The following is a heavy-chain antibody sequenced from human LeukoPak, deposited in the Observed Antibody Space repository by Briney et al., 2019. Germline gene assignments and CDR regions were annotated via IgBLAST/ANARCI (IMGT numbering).Heavy chain of an antibody. V-gene: IGHV3-23*01. J-gene: IGHJ4*02. D-gene: IGHD5-12*01. CDR3: AKVGSGYDKALGY. Sequence: GGSLRLSCVASGFSFSSYAMSWVRQAPGKGLEWVSAISGSGGSTYYADSVKGRFTISRDNSKNTLYLQMNSLRAEDTAVYYCAKVGSGYDKALGYWGQGTLVTVSS. CDR1: GFSFSSYA. CDR2: ISGSGGST.